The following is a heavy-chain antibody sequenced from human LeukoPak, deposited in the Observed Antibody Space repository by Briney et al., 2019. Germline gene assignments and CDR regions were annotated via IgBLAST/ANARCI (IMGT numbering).Heavy chain of an antibody. D-gene: IGHD3-16*02. CDR3: ARDPAHYDYVWGSYRPPDY. V-gene: IGHV1-3*01. CDR2: INAGNGNT. Sequence: ASVKVSCKASGYTFINYGISWVRQAPGQGLEWMGWINAGNGNTKYSQKFQGRVTITRDTSASTAYMELSSLRSEDTAVYYCARDPAHYDYVWGSYRPPDYWGQGTLVTVSS. J-gene: IGHJ4*02. CDR1: GYTFINYG.